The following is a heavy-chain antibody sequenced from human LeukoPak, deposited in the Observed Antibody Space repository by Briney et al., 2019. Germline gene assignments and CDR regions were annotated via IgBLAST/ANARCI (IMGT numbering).Heavy chain of an antibody. D-gene: IGHD6-13*01. J-gene: IGHJ3*02. V-gene: IGHV4-39*07. Sequence: PSETLSLTCTVSGGSISSSSYYWGWIRQPPGKGLEWIGSIYYSGSTYYNPSLKSRVTISVDTSKTQFSLKLSSVTAADTAVYYCAKVKQQLAPYDAFDIWGQGTMVTVSS. CDR1: GGSISSSSYY. CDR3: AKVKQQLAPYDAFDI. CDR2: IYYSGST.